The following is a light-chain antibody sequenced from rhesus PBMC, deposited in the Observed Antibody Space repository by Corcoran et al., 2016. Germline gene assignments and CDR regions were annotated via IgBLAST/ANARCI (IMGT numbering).Light chain of an antibody. CDR1: QSLVHSDGKTY. J-gene: IGKJ1*01. Sequence: DVVMTQSPLSLPVTLGQPASISCRSSQSLVHSDGKTYLSWLQQKPGQPPRRLIYQVSNRGSGVPDRFSGSGAGTDFTLKISRVEAEDVGVYYCMQGTHWPWTFGQGTKVEIK. CDR3: MQGTHWPWT. CDR2: QVS. V-gene: IGKV2S9*01.